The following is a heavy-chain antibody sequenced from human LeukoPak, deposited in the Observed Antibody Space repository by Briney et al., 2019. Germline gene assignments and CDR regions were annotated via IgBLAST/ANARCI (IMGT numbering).Heavy chain of an antibody. CDR3: ARMYSGTSYYFDF. D-gene: IGHD1-26*01. CDR1: GVSISDYH. V-gene: IGHV4-59*01. J-gene: IGHJ4*02. Sequence: SETLSLTCSVSGVSISDYHWIWIRQPPAKGLEWMGYFSYSGSTRYNPSLKSRVTMSVDTSRNQFSLRLISVAAADTAVYYCARMYSGTSYYFDFWGQGTLVTVSS. CDR2: FSYSGST.